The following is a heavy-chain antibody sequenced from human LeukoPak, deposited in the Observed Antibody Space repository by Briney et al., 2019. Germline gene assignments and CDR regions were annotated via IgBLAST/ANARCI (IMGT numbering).Heavy chain of an antibody. V-gene: IGHV1-2*02. CDR3: AREAFYCSSTSCYPHMDV. D-gene: IGHD2-2*01. J-gene: IGHJ6*03. Sequence: GASVKVSCKASGYTFTGYYMHWVRQAPGQGLEWMGWINPNSGGPNYAQKFEGRVTMTRDTSISTAYMELSRLRSDDTAVYYCAREAFYCSSTSCYPHMDVWGKGTTVTVSS. CDR2: INPNSGGP. CDR1: GYTFTGYY.